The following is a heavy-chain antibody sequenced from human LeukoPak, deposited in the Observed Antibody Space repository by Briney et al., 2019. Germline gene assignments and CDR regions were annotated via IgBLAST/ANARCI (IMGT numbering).Heavy chain of an antibody. Sequence: GGSLRLSCAASGFIFSNHGMNWVRQPPGKGLEWVSAISGSGGSTYYADSVKGRFTISRDNSKNTLYLQMNSLRAEDTAVYYCAKVMTYGGNSAGAFDIWGQGTMVTVSS. CDR1: GFIFSNHG. J-gene: IGHJ3*02. D-gene: IGHD4-23*01. V-gene: IGHV3-23*01. CDR3: AKVMTYGGNSAGAFDI. CDR2: ISGSGGST.